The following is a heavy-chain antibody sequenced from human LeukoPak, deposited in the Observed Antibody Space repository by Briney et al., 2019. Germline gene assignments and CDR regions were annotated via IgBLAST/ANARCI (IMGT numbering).Heavy chain of an antibody. CDR2: ISGSGSTI. CDR3: ARVEQLVRDYFDY. CDR1: GFTFSDYY. Sequence: GGSLRLSCAASGFTFSDYYMSWIRQAPGKGLEWVSYISGSGSTIYYADSVKGRFTISRDNAKNSLYLQMNSLRAEDTAVYYCARVEQLVRDYFDYWGQGTLVTVSS. V-gene: IGHV3-11*01. J-gene: IGHJ4*02. D-gene: IGHD6-6*01.